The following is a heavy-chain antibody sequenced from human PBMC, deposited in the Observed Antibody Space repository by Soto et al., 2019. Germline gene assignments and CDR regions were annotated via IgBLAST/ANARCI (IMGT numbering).Heavy chain of an antibody. CDR3: ARDVRGIYCSGGSCYVVLGGMDV. CDR1: GGSISSGGYY. J-gene: IGHJ6*02. Sequence: SETLSLTCTVSGGSISSGGYYWSWIRQHSGKGLEWIGYIYYSGSTYYNPSLKSRVTISVDTSKNQFSLKLSSVTAADTAAYYCARDVRGIYCSGGSCYVVLGGMDVWGQGTTVTVSS. D-gene: IGHD2-15*01. CDR2: IYYSGST. V-gene: IGHV4-31*03.